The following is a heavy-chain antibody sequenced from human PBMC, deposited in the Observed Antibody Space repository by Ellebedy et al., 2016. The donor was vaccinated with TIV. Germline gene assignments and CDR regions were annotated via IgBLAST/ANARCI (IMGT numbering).Heavy chain of an antibody. CDR3: ARAFWTDYYDSSGYLLGAFDI. J-gene: IGHJ3*02. Sequence: GGSLRLSXAASGFTFSSYAMSWVRQAPGKGLEWVSATSGGGGTTYYADSVKGRFTISRDNSKNTLYLQMNSLRAEDTAVYYCARAFWTDYYDSSGYLLGAFDIWGQGTMVTVSS. V-gene: IGHV3-23*01. CDR2: TSGGGGTT. D-gene: IGHD3-22*01. CDR1: GFTFSSYA.